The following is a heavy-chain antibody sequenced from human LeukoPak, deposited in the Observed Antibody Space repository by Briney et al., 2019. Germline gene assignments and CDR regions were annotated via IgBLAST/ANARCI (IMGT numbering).Heavy chain of an antibody. V-gene: IGHV1-46*01. CDR2: INPSGGST. CDR3: ASSRDGYNTIEN. J-gene: IGHJ4*02. CDR1: GYTFTSYY. D-gene: IGHD5-24*01. Sequence: ASVKVSCKASGYTFTSYYMHWARQAPGQGLEWMGIINPSGGSTSYAQKFQGRVTMTRDTSTSTVYMELSSLRSEDTAVYYCASSRDGYNTIENWGQGTLVTVSS.